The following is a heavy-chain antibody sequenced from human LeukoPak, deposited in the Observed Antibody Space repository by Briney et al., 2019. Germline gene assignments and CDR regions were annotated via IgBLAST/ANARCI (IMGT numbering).Heavy chain of an antibody. Sequence: GGSLRLSCAASGFTFSSQAMTWVRQAPGKGLEWASAISGSGDSPYYADSVKGRFTISRDNSKNTLHLQMNSLRVEDTAVYYCATKNGPCSGGSCYSYFDYWGQGALVTVSS. CDR2: ISGSGDSP. CDR1: GFTFSSQA. J-gene: IGHJ4*02. D-gene: IGHD2-15*01. CDR3: ATKNGPCSGGSCYSYFDY. V-gene: IGHV3-23*01.